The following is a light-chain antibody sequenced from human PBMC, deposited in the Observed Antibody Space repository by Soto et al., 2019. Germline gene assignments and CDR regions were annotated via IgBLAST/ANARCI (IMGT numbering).Light chain of an antibody. V-gene: IGKV1-17*03. Sequence: DIQMTQSPSALSASIRDRVTITCRASQGIGNYVAWFQVKPGKVPKRLIYAASSLQSGVPSRLSGYGSGTEFALTISSLQPEDSAIYYCLQHNSYPLTFGGGTKVDIK. CDR3: LQHNSYPLT. CDR2: AAS. CDR1: QGIGNY. J-gene: IGKJ4*01.